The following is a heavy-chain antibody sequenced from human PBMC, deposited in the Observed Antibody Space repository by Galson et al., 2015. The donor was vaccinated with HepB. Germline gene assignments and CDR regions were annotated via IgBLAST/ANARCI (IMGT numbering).Heavy chain of an antibody. CDR3: AKVSGTPRPYYYYYGMDV. CDR2: ISYDGSNK. V-gene: IGHV3-30*18. Sequence: SLRLSCAASGSTFSSYGMHWVRQAPGKGLEWVAVISYDGSNKYYADSVKGRFTISRDNSKNTLYLQMNSLRAEDTAVYYCAKVSGTPRPYYYYYGMDVWGQGTTVTVSS. D-gene: IGHD3-3*01. CDR1: GSTFSSYG. J-gene: IGHJ6*02.